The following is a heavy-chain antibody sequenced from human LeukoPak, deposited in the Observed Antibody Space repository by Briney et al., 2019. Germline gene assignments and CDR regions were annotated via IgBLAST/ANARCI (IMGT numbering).Heavy chain of an antibody. V-gene: IGHV4-30-4*08. CDR1: GGSFSGYY. J-gene: IGHJ5*02. CDR2: IYYSGAT. CDR3: ARDRRGYYGSGSNWFDP. Sequence: SETLSLACAVSGGSFSGYYWSWIRQPPGKGLEWIGYIYYSGATYYNPSLKSRVGISVDTSKNQFSLKLRSVTAADTAIYYCARDRRGYYGSGSNWFDPWGQGTLVTVST. D-gene: IGHD3-10*01.